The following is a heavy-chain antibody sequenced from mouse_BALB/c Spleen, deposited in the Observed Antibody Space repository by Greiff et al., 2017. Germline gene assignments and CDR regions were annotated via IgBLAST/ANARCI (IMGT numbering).Heavy chain of an antibody. Sequence: VQLQQSGAELAKPGASVKMSCKASGYTFTSYWMHWVKQRPGQGLEWIGYINPSTGYTEYNQKFKDKATLTADKSSSTAYMQLSSLTSEDSAVYYCARGHRYDRYFDVWGAGTTVTVSS. CDR2: INPSTGYT. V-gene: IGHV1-7*01. J-gene: IGHJ1*01. D-gene: IGHD2-14*01. CDR1: GYTFTSYW. CDR3: ARGHRYDRYFDV.